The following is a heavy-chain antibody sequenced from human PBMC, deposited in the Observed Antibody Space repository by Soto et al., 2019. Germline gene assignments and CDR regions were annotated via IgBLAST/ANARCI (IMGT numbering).Heavy chain of an antibody. V-gene: IGHV4-59*08. CDR1: GGSISSYY. CDR3: ARRGKKSFYYYMDV. J-gene: IGHJ6*03. Sequence: PSETLSLTCTVSGGSISSYYWTWVRQSPGKGLEWIGYVFSSGSTNYNPSLESRVTILLDTSKNQFSLKVISVTAADTAVYYCARRGKKSFYYYMDVWGKGTTVTVSS. CDR2: VFSSGST.